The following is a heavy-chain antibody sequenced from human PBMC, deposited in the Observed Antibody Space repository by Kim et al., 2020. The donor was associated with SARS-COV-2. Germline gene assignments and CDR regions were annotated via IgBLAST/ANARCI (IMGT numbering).Heavy chain of an antibody. V-gene: IGHV1-69*13. D-gene: IGHD3-3*01. Sequence: SVKVSCKASGGTFSSYAISWVRRAPGQGLEWMGGIITIIGTANYAQKFQGRVTITADESTSTAYLELSSLRSEDTAVYYCASPPPYDFWSGSFYGMDGWGQGTTVTDSS. CDR3: ASPPPYDFWSGSFYGMDG. CDR2: IITIIGTA. J-gene: IGHJ6*02. CDR1: GGTFSSYA.